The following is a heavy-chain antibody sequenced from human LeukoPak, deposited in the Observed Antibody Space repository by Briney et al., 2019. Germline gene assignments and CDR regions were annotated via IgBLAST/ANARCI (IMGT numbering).Heavy chain of an antibody. V-gene: IGHV1-18*01. CDR3: ARDLDTIVVVPAAILYYYYGIDV. D-gene: IGHD2-2*01. CDR2: ISAYNGNT. Sequence: ASVKVSCKASGYTFTSYGISWVRQAPGQGLEWMGWISAYNGNTNYAQKLQGRVTMTTDTSTSTAYMELRSLRSDDTAVYYCARDLDTIVVVPAAILYYYYGIDVWGQGTTVTVSS. J-gene: IGHJ6*02. CDR1: GYTFTSYG.